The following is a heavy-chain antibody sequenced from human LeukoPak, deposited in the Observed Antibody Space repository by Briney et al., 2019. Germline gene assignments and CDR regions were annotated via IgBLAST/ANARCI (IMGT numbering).Heavy chain of an antibody. CDR1: GGSISSYY. CDR2: IYYSGST. J-gene: IGHJ5*02. Sequence: WETLSLTCTVSGGSISSYYWSWIRQPPGKGLEWIGYIYYSGSTNYNPSLKSRVTISVDTSKNQFSLKLSSVTAADTAVYYCARDLGYCSGGICYNWFDPWGQGTLVTVSS. CDR3: ARDLGYCSGGICYNWFDP. V-gene: IGHV4-59*01. D-gene: IGHD2-15*01.